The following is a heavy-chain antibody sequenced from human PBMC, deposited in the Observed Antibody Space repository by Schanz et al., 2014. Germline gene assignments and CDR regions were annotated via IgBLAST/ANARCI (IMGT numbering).Heavy chain of an antibody. Sequence: VQLVESGGGVVQPGGSLRLSCAASGFIFSNYGMHWVRQAPGKGLEWVSYICSSGNTIYYADSVKGRFTISRDNAKNSLYLQMNSLRAEDTAVFYCARDRGHGDLPGDIWGQGTMVTVSS. CDR3: ARDRGHGDLPGDI. V-gene: IGHV3-48*04. J-gene: IGHJ3*02. CDR1: GFIFSNYG. D-gene: IGHD4-17*01. CDR2: ICSSGNTI.